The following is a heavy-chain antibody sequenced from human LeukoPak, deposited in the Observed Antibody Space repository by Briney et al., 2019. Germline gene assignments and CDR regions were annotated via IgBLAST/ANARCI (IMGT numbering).Heavy chain of an antibody. J-gene: IGHJ3*02. CDR3: ASLRKVGATPRDAFDI. D-gene: IGHD1-26*01. Sequence: GSSVKVSCKASGGTFNSYAINWVRQAPGQGLEWRGGIIPIFGTANYAQKFQGRVAITTDESTSTAYMELSSLRSEDTAVYYCASLRKVGATPRDAFDIWGQGTMVAVSS. V-gene: IGHV1-69*05. CDR2: IIPIFGTA. CDR1: GGTFNSYA.